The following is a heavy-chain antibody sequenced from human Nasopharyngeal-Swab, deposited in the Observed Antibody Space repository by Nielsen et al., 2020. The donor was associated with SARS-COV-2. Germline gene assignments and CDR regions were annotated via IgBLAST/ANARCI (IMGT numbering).Heavy chain of an antibody. CDR1: GGSISSSSYY. D-gene: IGHD3-3*01. Sequence: SETLSLTCTVSGGSISSSSYYWGWIRQPPGKGLEWIGSIYYSGITYYNPSLKSQVTISVDTSKNQFSLKLSSVTAADTAVYYCARHQEFTIFGVVIRGAFDIWGQGTMVTVSS. CDR3: ARHQEFTIFGVVIRGAFDI. CDR2: IYYSGIT. J-gene: IGHJ3*02. V-gene: IGHV4-39*01.